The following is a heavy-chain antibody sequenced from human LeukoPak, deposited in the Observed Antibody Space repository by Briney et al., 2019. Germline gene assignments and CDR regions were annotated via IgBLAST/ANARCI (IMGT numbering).Heavy chain of an antibody. V-gene: IGHV3-53*01. D-gene: IGHD2-2*02. CDR2: IYSGGST. Sequence: PGGSLRLSCAASGITVSSNYMNWVRQAPGKGLEWVSVIYSGGSTYYADSVKGRFTISRDNSKNTVYLQMNSLRAEDTAVHYCARDLAHTQSFDIWGRGTMVTVSS. J-gene: IGHJ3*02. CDR3: ARDLAHTQSFDI. CDR1: GITVSSNY.